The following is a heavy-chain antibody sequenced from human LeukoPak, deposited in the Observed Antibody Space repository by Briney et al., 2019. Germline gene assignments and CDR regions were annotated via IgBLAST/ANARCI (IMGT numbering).Heavy chain of an antibody. V-gene: IGHV4-59*01. J-gene: IGHJ3*02. CDR1: GGSISSYY. Sequence: SETLSLTCTVSGGSISSYYWSWIRQPPGKGLEWSGYIYYSGSTNYNPSLKGRVTISVDTSKNQFSLKLSSVTAADTAVYYCARGTIDYDSSGYYSDAFDIWGQGTMVTVSS. CDR2: IYYSGST. D-gene: IGHD3-22*01. CDR3: ARGTIDYDSSGYYSDAFDI.